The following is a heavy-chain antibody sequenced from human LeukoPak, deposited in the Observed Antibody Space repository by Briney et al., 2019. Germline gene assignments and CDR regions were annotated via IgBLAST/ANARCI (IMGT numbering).Heavy chain of an antibody. J-gene: IGHJ4*02. CDR2: SSSSGTTI. CDR1: GFTFSSYA. V-gene: IGHV3-48*04. CDR3: ARRRDFIDY. Sequence: GGSLRLSCAASGFTFSSYAMSWVRQAPGKGLEWVSYSSSSGTTIYYADSVKGRFAISRVNAKNSLYLQMNSLRAEDTAVYYCARRRDFIDYWGQGTLVTVSS. D-gene: IGHD3/OR15-3a*01.